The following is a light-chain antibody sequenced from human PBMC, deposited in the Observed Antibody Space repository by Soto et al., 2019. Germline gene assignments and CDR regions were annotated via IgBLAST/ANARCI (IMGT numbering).Light chain of an antibody. V-gene: IGLV3-21*04. CDR2: YDS. J-gene: IGLJ3*02. CDR3: QVWDSSTDHRV. CDR1: NIGSTS. Sequence: SYELTQPPSMSVAPGQTARIPCGGDNIGSTSVHWYQQRPGQAPVQVIYYDSDRPSGIPERFSGSNSGNTATLTIRRVEAGDEADYFCQVWDSSTDHRVFGGGTKLTVL.